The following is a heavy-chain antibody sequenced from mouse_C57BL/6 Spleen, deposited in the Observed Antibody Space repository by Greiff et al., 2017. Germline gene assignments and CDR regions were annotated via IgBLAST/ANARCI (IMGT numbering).Heavy chain of an antibody. Sequence: VKLQESGAELARPGASVKLSCKASGYTFTSYGISWVKQRTGQGLEWIGEIYPRSGNTYYNEKFKGKATLTADKSSSTAYMELRSLTSEDSSVYFCARIYYGNYYAMDYWGQGTSVTVSS. CDR3: ARIYYGNYYAMDY. CDR1: GYTFTSYG. V-gene: IGHV1-81*01. J-gene: IGHJ4*01. CDR2: IYPRSGNT. D-gene: IGHD2-1*01.